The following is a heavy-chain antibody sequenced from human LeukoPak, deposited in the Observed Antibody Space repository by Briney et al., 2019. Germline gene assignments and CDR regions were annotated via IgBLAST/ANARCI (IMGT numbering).Heavy chain of an antibody. J-gene: IGHJ3*02. CDR1: GGSISSYY. CDR3: ARPFGSGWYGAFDI. V-gene: IGHV4-4*09. CDR2: IHTSGRT. Sequence: SETLSLTCTVSGGSISSYYWTWIRQPPGKGLEWIGHIHTSGRTNYNPSLKSRVTISVDTCKNQCSLKLSSVTAADTAVYYCARPFGSGWYGAFDIWGQGTMVTVSS. D-gene: IGHD6-19*01.